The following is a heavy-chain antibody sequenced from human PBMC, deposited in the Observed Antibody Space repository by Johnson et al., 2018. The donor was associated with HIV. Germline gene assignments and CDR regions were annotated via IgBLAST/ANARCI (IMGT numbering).Heavy chain of an antibody. D-gene: IGHD1-26*01. V-gene: IGHV3-66*01. CDR2: VYSGGNT. CDR3: ASSGSESYYWDLGTNALII. Sequence: MQLVESGGDLVKAGGSLRLSCAASGSTFSDYYMSWVRQAPGKGLEWVSIVYSGGNTYYTDSVKGRFTISRDNSKNTLYLQMNSLRAEDTAVYFCASSGSESYYWDLGTNALIIWGQGTMVIVSS. J-gene: IGHJ3*02. CDR1: GSTFSDYY.